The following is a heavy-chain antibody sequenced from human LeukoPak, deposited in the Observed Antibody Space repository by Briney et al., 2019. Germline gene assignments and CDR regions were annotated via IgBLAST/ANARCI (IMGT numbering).Heavy chain of an antibody. Sequence: GGSLRLSCAASGFTFSVYSMNWVRQAPGKGLEWVSYISSSSGTIYYADSVKGRVTISRDNVENSLHLQMNSLRVEDTAVYYCATEFEVPAAAPDYYYYYYIDVWGKGTTVTVSS. J-gene: IGHJ6*03. V-gene: IGHV3-48*04. CDR1: GFTFSVYS. CDR3: ATEFEVPAAAPDYYYYYYIDV. CDR2: ISSSSGTI. D-gene: IGHD2-2*01.